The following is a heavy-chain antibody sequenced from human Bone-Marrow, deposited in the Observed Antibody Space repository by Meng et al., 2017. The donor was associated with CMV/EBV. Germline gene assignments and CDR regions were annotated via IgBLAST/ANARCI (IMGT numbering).Heavy chain of an antibody. Sequence: GESLKISCAASGFTFSSYNMNWVRQAPGKGLEWVSSISHTSRYIYYADSVKGRFTISRDNAKNSLYLQMNSLRAEDTAVYYCARVNQSSGYYYFDYWGQGTLVTVSS. J-gene: IGHJ4*02. V-gene: IGHV3-21*01. CDR2: ISHTSRYI. CDR1: GFTFSSYN. CDR3: ARVNQSSGYYYFDY. D-gene: IGHD3-22*01.